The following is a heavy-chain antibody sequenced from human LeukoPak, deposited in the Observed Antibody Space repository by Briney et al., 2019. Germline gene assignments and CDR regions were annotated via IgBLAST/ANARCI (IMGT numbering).Heavy chain of an antibody. J-gene: IGHJ4*02. CDR1: GFTFSGYD. Sequence: SGGPLRLSCAASGFTFSGYDMNWVRQAPGKGLQCIAYISRSGSAIYYADSVKGRFTISRDNTQNSLYLQMNSLRAEDTAVYYCARELSGSFSYWGQGTLVTVSS. CDR3: ARELSGSFSY. D-gene: IGHD1-26*01. CDR2: ISRSGSAI. V-gene: IGHV3-48*03.